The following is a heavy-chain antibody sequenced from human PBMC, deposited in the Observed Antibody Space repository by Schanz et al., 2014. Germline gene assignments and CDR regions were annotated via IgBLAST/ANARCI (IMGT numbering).Heavy chain of an antibody. Sequence: EVHLLESGGGLVQPGGSLRLSCAASGFTFSNHALSWVRQAPGKGLEWVSGIGGSGDSTHYADSVKGRFIISRDNSKNTLYLQVNSLRAEDTAVYYCAKAGSGWSTAGYYYWGQGTLVTVSS. CDR1: GFTFSNHA. V-gene: IGHV3-23*01. D-gene: IGHD6-19*01. J-gene: IGHJ4*02. CDR3: AKAGSGWSTAGYYY. CDR2: IGGSGDST.